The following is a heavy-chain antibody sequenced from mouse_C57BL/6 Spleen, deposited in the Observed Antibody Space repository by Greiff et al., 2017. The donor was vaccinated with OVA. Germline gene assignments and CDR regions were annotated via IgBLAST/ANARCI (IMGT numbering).Heavy chain of an antibody. Sequence: VQLKQSGPGLVKPSQSLSLTCSVTGYSIPSGYYWNWIRQFPGNKLEWMGYISYDGSNNYNPSLKNRISITRDTSKNQFFLKLNSVTTEDTATYYCASGVSWFAYWGQGTLVTVSA. CDR3: ASGVSWFAY. CDR1: GYSIPSGYY. CDR2: ISYDGSN. V-gene: IGHV3-6*01. J-gene: IGHJ3*01.